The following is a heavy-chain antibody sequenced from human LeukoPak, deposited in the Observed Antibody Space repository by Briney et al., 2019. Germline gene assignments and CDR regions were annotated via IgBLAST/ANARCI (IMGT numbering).Heavy chain of an antibody. CDR3: ASSGYSGYDLNY. CDR2: INHSGST. CDR1: GGSFSGYY. V-gene: IGHV4-34*01. J-gene: IGHJ4*02. Sequence: PSETLSLSCAVYGGSFSGYYWSWIRQPPGKGLEWIGEINHSGSTNYNPSLKSRDTISVDTSKNQFSLKLSSVTAADTAVYYCASSGYSGYDLNYWGQGTLVTVSS. D-gene: IGHD5-12*01.